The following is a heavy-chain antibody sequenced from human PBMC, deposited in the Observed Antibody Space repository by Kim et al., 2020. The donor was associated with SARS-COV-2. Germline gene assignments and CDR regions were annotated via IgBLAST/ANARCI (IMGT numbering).Heavy chain of an antibody. J-gene: IGHJ4*02. CDR3: AREGGYDYIAVDY. CDR2: ISYDGSNK. CDR1: GFTFSSYA. Sequence: GGSLRLSCAASGFTFSSYAMHWVRQAPGKGLEWVAVISYDGSNKYYADSVKGRFTISRDNSKNTLYLQMNSLRAEDTAVYYCAREGGYDYIAVDYWGQGTLVTVSS. V-gene: IGHV3-30-3*01. D-gene: IGHD5-12*01.